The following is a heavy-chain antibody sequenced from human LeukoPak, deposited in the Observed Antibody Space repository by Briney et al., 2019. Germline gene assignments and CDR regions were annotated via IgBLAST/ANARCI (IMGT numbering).Heavy chain of an antibody. CDR2: IYTSGST. Sequence: SQALSLTSTLSVGSISSYYWSWIRQPPREGLGWIGRIYTSGSTNYNPSLKSRVTMSVDTSKNQFSLKLSSVTAADTAVYYCARAYGDYELLYYYYYMDVWGKGTTVTVSS. V-gene: IGHV4-4*07. CDR3: ARAYGDYELLYYYYYMDV. D-gene: IGHD4-17*01. J-gene: IGHJ6*03. CDR1: VGSISSYY.